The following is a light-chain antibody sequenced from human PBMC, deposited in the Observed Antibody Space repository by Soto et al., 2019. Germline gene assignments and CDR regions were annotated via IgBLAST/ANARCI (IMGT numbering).Light chain of an antibody. CDR1: QSVTNNF. J-gene: IGKJ1*01. V-gene: IGKV3-20*01. CDR3: QQFGSPKWTSWT. Sequence: EVVLTQSPGTLSLSPGDRATLSCRASQSVTNNFLSWYQHKPGQAPRLLIYGASNRATGIPDRFSGTGSGTDFNLTISRLEPEDFAVYYCQQFGSPKWTSWTVGQGTKVDIK. CDR2: GAS.